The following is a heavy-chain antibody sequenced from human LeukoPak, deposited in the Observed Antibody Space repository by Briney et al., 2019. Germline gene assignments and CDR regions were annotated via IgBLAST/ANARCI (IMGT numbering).Heavy chain of an antibody. V-gene: IGHV4-31*03. CDR3: ARAGYSGFDFNFDY. D-gene: IGHD5-12*01. CDR1: GGSINSGAYY. J-gene: IGHJ4*02. Sequence: SETLSLTCTVSGGSINSGAYYWSWIRQHPGKGLEWIGYIYHSGSTYYNPSLKSRIIISVDTSKNQFSLKLRSVTAADTAVYYCARAGYSGFDFNFDYWGQGTLVTVSS. CDR2: IYHSGST.